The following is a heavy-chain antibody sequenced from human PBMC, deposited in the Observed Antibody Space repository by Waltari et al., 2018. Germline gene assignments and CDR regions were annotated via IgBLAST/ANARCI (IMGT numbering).Heavy chain of an antibody. V-gene: IGHV3-23*04. CDR3: AKEFLGPFDY. Sequence: EVQLVESGGGLVQPGGSLRLSCAASGFTFSSYAMSWVRQAPGKGLEWVSAICVSGGSTDYAYSVKGRVTISRDNSKNTLYLQMNSLRAEDTAVYYCAKEFLGPFDYWGQGTLVTVSS. J-gene: IGHJ4*02. CDR2: ICVSGGST. D-gene: IGHD3-16*01. CDR1: GFTFSSYA.